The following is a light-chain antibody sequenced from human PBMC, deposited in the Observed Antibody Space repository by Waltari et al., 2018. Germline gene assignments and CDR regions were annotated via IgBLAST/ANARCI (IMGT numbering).Light chain of an antibody. CDR2: QAS. Sequence: DIQMTQSPSTLSASVGDTVTITCRASQSISTWLGWYQKKPGKAPHLLIYQASSLDSGVPSRFSGSGSGTEFTLTINNLQPEDFATYYCQQYYSYSWTFGQGTKVEIK. CDR3: QQYYSYSWT. J-gene: IGKJ1*01. V-gene: IGKV1-5*03. CDR1: QSISTW.